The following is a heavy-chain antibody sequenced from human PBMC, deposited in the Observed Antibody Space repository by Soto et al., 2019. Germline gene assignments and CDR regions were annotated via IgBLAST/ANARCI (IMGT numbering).Heavy chain of an antibody. D-gene: IGHD3-22*01. V-gene: IGHV3-23*01. Sequence: GGSLRLSCAASGFTFSSYAMSWVRQAPGKGLEWVSAISGSGGSTYYADSVKGRFTISRDNSKNTLYLQMNSLRAEDTAVYYCAKGGEYYYDSSGYYYESSFDYWGQGTLVTVSS. CDR3: AKGGEYYYDSSGYYYESSFDY. CDR2: ISGSGGST. CDR1: GFTFSSYA. J-gene: IGHJ4*02.